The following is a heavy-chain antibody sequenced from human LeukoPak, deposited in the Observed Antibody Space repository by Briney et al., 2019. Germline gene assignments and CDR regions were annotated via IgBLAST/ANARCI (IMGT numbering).Heavy chain of an antibody. D-gene: IGHD1-26*01. CDR3: ARAYGSYSFDY. V-gene: IGHV4-59*01. Sequence: SQTLSLTCTVSGGSISSYYWNWIRQLPGKGLEWIGYGSYSGSTDYNPSLKSRVTISVDTSKNQFSLKLSSVTAADTAVCYCARAYGSYSFDYWGQGTLVTVSS. CDR2: GSYSGST. J-gene: IGHJ4*02. CDR1: GGSISSYY.